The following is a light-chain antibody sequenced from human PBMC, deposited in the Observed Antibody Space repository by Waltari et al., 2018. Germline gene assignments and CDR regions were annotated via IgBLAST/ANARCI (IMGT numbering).Light chain of an antibody. Sequence: DIVMTQSPLSLPVTPGEPASTSCRSSQGLLHSNGYNYLDWYLQKPGQSPQLLIYLGSNRASGVPDRFSGSGSGTDFTLKISRVEAEDVGVYYCMQALQTPTFGGGTKVEIK. CDR3: MQALQTPT. CDR2: LGS. V-gene: IGKV2-28*01. J-gene: IGKJ4*01. CDR1: QGLLHSNGYNY.